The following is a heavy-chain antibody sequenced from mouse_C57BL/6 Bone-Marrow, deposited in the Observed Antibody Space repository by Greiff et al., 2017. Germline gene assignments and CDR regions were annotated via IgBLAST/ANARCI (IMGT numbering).Heavy chain of an antibody. V-gene: IGHV1-54*01. D-gene: IGHD1-1*01. CDR2: INPGSGGT. Sequence: QVQLKQSGAELVRPGTSVKVSCKASGYAFTNYLIEWVKQRPGQGLEWIGVINPGSGGTNYNEKFKGKATLTADKSSSTAYMQLSSLTSEDSAVYFCARSHYGSSVFDYWGQGTTLTVSS. CDR3: ARSHYGSSVFDY. J-gene: IGHJ2*01. CDR1: GYAFTNYL.